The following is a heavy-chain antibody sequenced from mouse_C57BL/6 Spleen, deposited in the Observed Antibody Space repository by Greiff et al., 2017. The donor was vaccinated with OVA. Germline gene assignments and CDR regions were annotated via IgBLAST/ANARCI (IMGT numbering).Heavy chain of an antibody. J-gene: IGHJ2*01. V-gene: IGHV1-72*01. CDR3: ARTGAYDSHYFDY. CDR2: IDPNSGGT. Sequence: QVQLKQPGAELVKPGASVKLSCKASGYTFTSYWMHWVKQRPGRGLEWIGRIDPNSGGTKYNEKFKSKATLTVDKPSSTAYMQLSSLTSEDSAVYDCARTGAYDSHYFDYWGQGTTLTVSS. D-gene: IGHD2-4*01. CDR1: GYTFTSYW.